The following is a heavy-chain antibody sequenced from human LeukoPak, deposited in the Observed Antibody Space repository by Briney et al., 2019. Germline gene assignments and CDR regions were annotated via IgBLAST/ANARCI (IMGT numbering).Heavy chain of an antibody. V-gene: IGHV3-7*03. D-gene: IGHD6-13*01. CDR1: GFTFRSYW. J-gene: IGHJ6*02. CDR2: IKQDGSEK. CDR3: ARRLGIAAARYYYGMDV. Sequence: GGSLRLSCAASGFTFRSYWMSWVRQAPGKGLEWVANIKQDGSEKYYVDSVKGRFTISRDNAKNSLYLQMNSLRAEDTAVYYCARRLGIAAARYYYGMDVWGQGTTVTVSS.